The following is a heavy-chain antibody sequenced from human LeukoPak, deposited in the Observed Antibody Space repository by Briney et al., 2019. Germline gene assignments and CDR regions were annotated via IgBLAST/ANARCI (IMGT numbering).Heavy chain of an antibody. CDR2: ISDSGDST. J-gene: IGHJ4*02. V-gene: IGHV3-23*01. D-gene: IGHD1-20*01. CDR3: ARRIIGTSPDY. CDR1: GFTFSSFA. Sequence: PGGSLRLSCAASGFTFSSFAMSWVRQAPGKGLEWVSGISDSGDSTDYADSVKGRFTISGDNPKNRLFLQMNSLRAEDTAVYYCARRIIGTSPDYWGQGTLVTVSP.